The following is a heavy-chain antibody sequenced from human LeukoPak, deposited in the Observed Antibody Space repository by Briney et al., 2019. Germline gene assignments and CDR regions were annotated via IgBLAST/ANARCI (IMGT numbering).Heavy chain of an antibody. Sequence: SETLSLTCTVSGGSISSSSYYWGWIRQPPGKGLEWIGSIYYSGSTYYNPSLKSRVTISVDTSKNQFSLKLSSVTAADTAVYYCARHRSAGSCYDYWGQGTLVTVSS. J-gene: IGHJ4*02. V-gene: IGHV4-39*01. CDR3: ARHRSAGSCYDY. CDR1: GGSISSSSYY. CDR2: IYYSGST. D-gene: IGHD2-15*01.